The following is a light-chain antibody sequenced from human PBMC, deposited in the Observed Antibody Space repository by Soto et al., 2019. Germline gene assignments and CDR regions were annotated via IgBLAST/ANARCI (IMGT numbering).Light chain of an antibody. CDR1: QTMSSW. J-gene: IGKJ1*01. CDR3: QQYNGYRWT. V-gene: IGKV1-5*03. CDR2: KTS. Sequence: DIQMTQSPSTLSGSVGDRVTITCRASQTMSSWLAWYQQKPGKAPKILIYKTSSLESGVPSRFSGSGSGTEFTLTISSLQPDDFATYYCQQYNGYRWTFGQGTKVDIK.